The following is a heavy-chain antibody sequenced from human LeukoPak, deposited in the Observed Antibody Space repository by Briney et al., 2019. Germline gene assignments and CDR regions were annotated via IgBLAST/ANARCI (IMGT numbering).Heavy chain of an antibody. CDR1: GFTFSKAW. J-gene: IGHJ4*02. CDR3: TTDLVGATQSFDY. V-gene: IGHV3-15*01. Sequence: PGGSLRLSCGASGFTFSKAWMSWVRQAPGKGREWVGRIKSKTDGGTTDYAAPVKGRFTISRDDSKNTLYLQMNSLKTEDTAVYYCTTDLVGATQSFDYWGQGTLVTVSS. D-gene: IGHD1-26*01. CDR2: IKSKTDGGTT.